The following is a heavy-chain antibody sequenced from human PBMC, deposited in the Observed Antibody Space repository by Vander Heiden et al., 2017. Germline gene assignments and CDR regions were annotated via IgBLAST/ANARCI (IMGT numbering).Heavy chain of an antibody. V-gene: IGHV4-31*03. CDR2: IYYSGST. D-gene: IGHD5-12*01. CDR3: ARGGGYDPDY. CDR1: CGSISNRGFY. J-gene: IGHJ4*02. Sequence: QVQLQESGPVLGKPSQTLSLTCTVSCGSISNRGFYCSWIRQHPGKGLEWIGYIYYSGSTYYNPSLKSRVTISVDTSKNQFSLKLSSVTAADTAVYYCARGGGYDPDYWGQGTLVTVSS.